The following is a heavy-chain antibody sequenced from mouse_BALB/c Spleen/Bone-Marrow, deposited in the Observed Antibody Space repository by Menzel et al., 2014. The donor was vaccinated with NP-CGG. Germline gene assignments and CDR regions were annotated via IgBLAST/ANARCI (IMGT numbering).Heavy chain of an antibody. J-gene: IGHJ3*01. CDR2: INPYNDGT. Sequence: VHVKQSGPELVRPGASVKMSCKASGYTFTSYVMHWVKQKPGQGLEWIGYINPYNDGTKYNEKFKGKATLTSDKSSSTAYMELSSLTSEDSAVYYCARGGYGSWFAYWGQGTLVTVSA. CDR3: ARGGYGSWFAY. V-gene: IGHV1-14*01. D-gene: IGHD2-2*01. CDR1: GYTFTSYV.